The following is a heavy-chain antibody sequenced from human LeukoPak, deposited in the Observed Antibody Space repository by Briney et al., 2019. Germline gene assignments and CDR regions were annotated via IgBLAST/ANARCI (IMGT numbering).Heavy chain of an antibody. Sequence: GGSLRLSCAASGFTFRSYAMSWLRQAPGKGLEWVSTISGSGGSTYYANSVKGRFSISRDNSENTLYLQMNSLRAEDTAVYYCAKQVDYGSGSRLTNWGQGTLVTVSA. J-gene: IGHJ4*02. V-gene: IGHV3-23*01. D-gene: IGHD3-10*01. CDR1: GFTFRSYA. CDR2: ISGSGGST. CDR3: AKQVDYGSGSRLTN.